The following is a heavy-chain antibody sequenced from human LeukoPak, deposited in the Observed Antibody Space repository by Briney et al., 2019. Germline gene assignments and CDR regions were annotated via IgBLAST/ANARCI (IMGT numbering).Heavy chain of an antibody. J-gene: IGHJ4*02. V-gene: IGHV3-15*07. CDR2: IASKTDGGAT. CDR1: GLTVTNAW. Sequence: GGSLRLSCSASGLTVTNAWMNWVRHAPGEGLYWVGRIASKTDGGATDYAAPVKGRFTISRDDSKNTLNLQMNSLKTEDTAVYYCTTGIRGDWGQGTLVTVSS. D-gene: IGHD3-10*01. CDR3: TTGIRGD.